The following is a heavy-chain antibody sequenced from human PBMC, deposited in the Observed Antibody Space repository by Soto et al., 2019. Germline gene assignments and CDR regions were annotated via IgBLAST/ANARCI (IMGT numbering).Heavy chain of an antibody. V-gene: IGHV1-69*13. J-gene: IGHJ5*02. CDR1: GGTFSSYA. CDR3: ARGASYSSGWYGPFDP. Sequence: GASVKVSCKASGGTFSSYAISWVRQAPGQGLEWMGGIIPIFGTANYAQKFQGRVTITADESTSTAYMELSSLRSEDTAVYYCARGASYSSGWYGPFDPWGQGTLVTVSS. D-gene: IGHD6-19*01. CDR2: IIPIFGTA.